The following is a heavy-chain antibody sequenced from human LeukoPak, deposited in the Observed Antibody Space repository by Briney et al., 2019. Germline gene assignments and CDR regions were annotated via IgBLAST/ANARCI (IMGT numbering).Heavy chain of an antibody. J-gene: IGHJ3*02. D-gene: IGHD2-21*02. CDR1: GYTFTGYY. CDR2: INPNSGGT. Sequence: ASVKVSCKASGYTFTGYYMHWVRQAPGQGLEWMGWINPNSGGTNYAQKFQSWVTMTRDTSISTAYMELSRLRSDDTAVYYCARTQRPTNWECGGDCSYAFDIWGQGTMVTVSS. V-gene: IGHV1-2*04. CDR3: ARTQRPTNWECGGDCSYAFDI.